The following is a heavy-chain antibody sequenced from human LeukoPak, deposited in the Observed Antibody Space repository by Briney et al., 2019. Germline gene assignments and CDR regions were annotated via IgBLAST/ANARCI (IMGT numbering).Heavy chain of an antibody. V-gene: IGHV1-69*10. CDR1: GGTNYA. D-gene: IGHD3-10*01. CDR3: AGVEGYYGSGLFDY. CDR2: IIPVLDVA. J-gene: IGHJ4*02. Sequence: SVKVSCKVSGGTNYAISWVRQAPGQGLEWMGGIIPVLDVANSAQKFQGRVTFTADKSTSTAYMELSSLRSEDTAVYYCAGVEGYYGSGLFDYWGQGTLVTVSS.